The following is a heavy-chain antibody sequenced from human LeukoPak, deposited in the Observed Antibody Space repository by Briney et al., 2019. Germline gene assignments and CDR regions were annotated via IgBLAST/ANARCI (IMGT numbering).Heavy chain of an antibody. V-gene: IGHV5-51*01. D-gene: IGHD3-22*01. CDR2: IYPGDSDT. J-gene: IGHJ4*02. CDR1: GYSFTSYW. CDR3: ARHSFDSSSEYGVITI. Sequence: GESLKISCKGSGYSFTSYWIGWVRQMPGKGLEWMGIIYPGDSDTRYSPSFQGQVTISADKSISTAYLQWSSLKASDTAMYYCARHSFDSSSEYGVITIWGQGTLVTVSS.